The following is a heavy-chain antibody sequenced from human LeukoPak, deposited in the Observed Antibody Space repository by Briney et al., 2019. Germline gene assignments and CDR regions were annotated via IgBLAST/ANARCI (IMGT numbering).Heavy chain of an antibody. J-gene: IGHJ3*02. Sequence: SVKVSCKASGGTFSSYAISWVRQAPGQGLEWMGGIIPIFGTANYAQKFQGRVTITADESTSTAYMELSSLRSEDTAVYYCAVTTGTAASDAFDIWGQGTKVTVSS. D-gene: IGHD1-1*01. CDR3: AVTTGTAASDAFDI. CDR1: GGTFSSYA. V-gene: IGHV1-69*13. CDR2: IIPIFGTA.